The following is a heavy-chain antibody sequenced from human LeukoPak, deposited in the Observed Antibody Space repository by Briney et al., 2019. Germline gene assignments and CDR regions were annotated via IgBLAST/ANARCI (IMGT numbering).Heavy chain of an antibody. CDR1: GFTFSSYG. V-gene: IGHV3-30*18. CDR3: AKDQYCSSTSCYNFDY. J-gene: IGHJ4*02. D-gene: IGHD2-2*02. Sequence: GGSLRLSCAASGFTFSSYGMHWVRQAPGKGLEWVAVISYDGSNKYYADSVKGRFTISRDNSKNTLYLQMNSLRAEDTAVYYCAKDQYCSSTSCYNFDYWGQGTLVTVSS. CDR2: ISYDGSNK.